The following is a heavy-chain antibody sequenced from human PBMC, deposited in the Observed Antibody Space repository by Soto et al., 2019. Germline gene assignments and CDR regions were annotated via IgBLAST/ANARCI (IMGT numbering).Heavy chain of an antibody. J-gene: IGHJ6*03. CDR1: GFTFSNYE. V-gene: IGHV3-64*01. Sequence: AQLVESGGGLVQPGGSLRLSCEASGFTFSNYEMHWVRQGPGKGLEYVSGISNNGAHTDYAKSVKGRFTISRDNSENTLYLQMGSLRAEDMALYYCARRGYGSRWPNVYMDVWGKGTTVTVSS. CDR2: ISNNGAHT. D-gene: IGHD6-13*01. CDR3: ARRGYGSRWPNVYMDV.